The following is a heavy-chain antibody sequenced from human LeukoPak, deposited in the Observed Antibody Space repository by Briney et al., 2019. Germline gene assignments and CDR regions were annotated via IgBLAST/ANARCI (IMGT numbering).Heavy chain of an antibody. CDR1: GFTFSSYG. D-gene: IGHD6-19*01. Sequence: GGSLRLSCAASGFTFSSYGMQWVRQAPGKGLEWVAVIWYDGSSKYYTDSVKGRFTISRDNSKDTLYLQMNSLRADDTGIYYCARSRGRGWYPADYWGQGTLVTVSS. CDR3: ARSRGRGWYPADY. V-gene: IGHV3-33*01. CDR2: IWYDGSSK. J-gene: IGHJ4*02.